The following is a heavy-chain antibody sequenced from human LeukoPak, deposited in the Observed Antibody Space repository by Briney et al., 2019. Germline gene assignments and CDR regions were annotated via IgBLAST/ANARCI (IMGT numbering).Heavy chain of an antibody. Sequence: GGSLRLSCVGSGFTFSFSDYWMTWVRQAPGKGLEWVANIKPDGGEKNYVDSVKGRFTISRDNAENSLYLQMNSLRAEDTAVYYCARIYAGGYYDDWGQGTLVTVSS. J-gene: IGHJ4*02. CDR1: GFTFSFSDYW. D-gene: IGHD3-3*01. CDR3: ARIYAGGYYDD. V-gene: IGHV3-7*01. CDR2: IKPDGGEK.